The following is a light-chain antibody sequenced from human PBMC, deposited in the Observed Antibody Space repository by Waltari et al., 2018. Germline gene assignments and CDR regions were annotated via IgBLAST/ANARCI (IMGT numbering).Light chain of an antibody. CDR1: SSDVGNYNL. J-gene: IGLJ2*01. CDR3: CSYAGSRNMI. Sequence: QSALTQPASVSGSPGHSVTISCTGRSSDVGNYNLVSWYHQHPGKAPKLIIFEVNKRPSGISNRFSGSKSGNTASLTISGLQPEDEADYYCCSYAGSRNMIFGGGTKLTVL. CDR2: EVN. V-gene: IGLV2-23*02.